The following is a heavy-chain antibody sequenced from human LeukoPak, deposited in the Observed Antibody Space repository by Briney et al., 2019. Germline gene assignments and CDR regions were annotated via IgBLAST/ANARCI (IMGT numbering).Heavy chain of an antibody. D-gene: IGHD1-14*01. Sequence: SETLSLTCTVSGGSISSGGYYWSWIRQPPGKGLEWIGYIYTSGSTNYNPSLKSRVTISVDTSKNQFSLKLSSVTAADTAVYYCARHNRGGYYDYWGQGTLVTVSS. CDR3: ARHNRGGYYDY. V-gene: IGHV4-61*08. CDR2: IYTSGST. J-gene: IGHJ4*02. CDR1: GGSISSGGYY.